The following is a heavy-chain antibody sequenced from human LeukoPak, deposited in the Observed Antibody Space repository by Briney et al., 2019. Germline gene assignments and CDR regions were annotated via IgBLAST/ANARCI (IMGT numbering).Heavy chain of an antibody. CDR3: AKDRVGRSFAKYFQH. J-gene: IGHJ1*01. D-gene: IGHD1-26*01. CDR1: GFTFSSYA. CDR2: ISGSGGST. V-gene: IGHV3-23*01. Sequence: GGSLRLSCAASGFTFSSYAMSWVRQAPGKGLKWVSAISGSGGSTYYADSVKGRFTISRDNSKNTLYLQMNSLRAEDTAVYYCAKDRVGRSFAKYFQHWGQGTLVTVSS.